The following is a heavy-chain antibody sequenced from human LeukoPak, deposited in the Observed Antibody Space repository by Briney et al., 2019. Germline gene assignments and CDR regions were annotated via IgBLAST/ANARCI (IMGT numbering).Heavy chain of an antibody. D-gene: IGHD3-16*02. J-gene: IGHJ4*02. CDR1: GFTFSSYS. Sequence: GGSLRLSCAASGFTFSSYSMNWVRQAPGKGLEWVSSISSSSSYIYYADSVKGRFTISRDNAKNSLYLQMNSLRAEDTAVYYCARDRGDYVWGSYRLNYFDSWGQGTLVTVSS. V-gene: IGHV3-21*01. CDR2: ISSSSSYI. CDR3: ARDRGDYVWGSYRLNYFDS.